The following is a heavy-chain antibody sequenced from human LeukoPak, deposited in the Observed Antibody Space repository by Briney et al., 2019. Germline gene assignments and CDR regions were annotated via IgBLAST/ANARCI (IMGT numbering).Heavy chain of an antibody. CDR2: ISWNSDTI. D-gene: IGHD6-19*01. J-gene: IGHJ4*02. Sequence: GGSLRLSCAASGFTFDDYAMHWVRQAPGKGLEWVSGISWNSDTIGYAHSVKGRFTISRDNAKNSLYLQMNSLRTEDTALYYCAKDLSTSGWILDYWGQGTLVSVSS. CDR1: GFTFDDYA. CDR3: AKDLSTSGWILDY. V-gene: IGHV3-9*01.